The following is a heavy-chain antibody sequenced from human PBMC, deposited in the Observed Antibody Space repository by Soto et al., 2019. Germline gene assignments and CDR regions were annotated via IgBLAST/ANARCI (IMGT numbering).Heavy chain of an antibody. J-gene: IGHJ6*02. Sequence: SVKVSCKASGFTFTSSAVQWVRQARGQRLEWIGWIVVGSGNTNYAQKFQERVTITRDMSTSKAYMELSSLRSEDTAVYYCEADPPDYDFWSGYYGTVYYYGMDVWGQGTTVTVS. D-gene: IGHD3-3*01. V-gene: IGHV1-58*01. CDR3: EADPPDYDFWSGYYGTVYYYGMDV. CDR2: IVVGSGNT. CDR1: GFTFTSSA.